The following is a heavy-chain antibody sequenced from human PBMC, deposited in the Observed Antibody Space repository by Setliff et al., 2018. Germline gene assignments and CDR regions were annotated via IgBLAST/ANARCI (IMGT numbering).Heavy chain of an antibody. CDR3: AKDWGDRSGWSPVWFDP. D-gene: IGHD6-19*01. Sequence: ASVKVSCKASGYTFNTYEINWVRQAPGQGLEWMGWMNPNSGNTGYAQKFQGRVTMTRNTSISTVYMELSTLGPEDTAVYYCAKDWGDRSGWSPVWFDPWGQGTLVTVSS. CDR2: MNPNSGNT. J-gene: IGHJ5*01. V-gene: IGHV1-8*01. CDR1: GYTFNTYE.